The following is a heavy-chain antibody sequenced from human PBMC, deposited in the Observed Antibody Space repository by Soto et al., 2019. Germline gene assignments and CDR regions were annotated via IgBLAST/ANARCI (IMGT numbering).Heavy chain of an antibody. J-gene: IGHJ6*03. CDR1: GGSISSYY. CDR3: ARQGYGSGSYPRYYYYYYMDV. V-gene: IGHV4-59*08. CDR2: IYYSGST. Sequence: SETLSLTCTVSGGSISSYYWSWIRQPPGKGLEWIGYIYYSGSTNYNPSLKSRVTISVDTSKNQFSLKLSSVTAADTAVYYCARQGYGSGSYPRYYYYYYMDVWGKGTTVTVSS. D-gene: IGHD3-10*01.